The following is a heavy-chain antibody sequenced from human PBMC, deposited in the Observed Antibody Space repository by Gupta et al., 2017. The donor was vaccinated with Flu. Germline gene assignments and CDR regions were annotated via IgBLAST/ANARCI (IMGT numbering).Heavy chain of an antibody. CDR1: GFTFRSSY. D-gene: IGHD4-17*01. J-gene: IGHJ4*02. Sequence: EMQLVESGGGLVQPGVSLRLSCAASGFTFRSSYLQWVRQAPGKGLVWVSRINPDGSSTTYAESVKGRFTISRDNAKNTLYLQMNSLGDDDTAVYYCATVTSGCWGQGTLVTVSS. CDR3: ATVTSGC. V-gene: IGHV3-74*03. CDR2: INPDGSST.